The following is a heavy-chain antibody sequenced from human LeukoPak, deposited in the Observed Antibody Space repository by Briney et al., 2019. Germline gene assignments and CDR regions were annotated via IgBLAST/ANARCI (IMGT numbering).Heavy chain of an antibody. J-gene: IGHJ4*02. Sequence: KISCKGSGYSFTSYWIGWVRQAPGQGLEWMGGIIPIFGTANYAQKFQGRVTITADESTSTAYMELSSLRSEDTAVYYCARVYSSSERYYFDYWGQGTLVTVSS. CDR1: GYSFTSYW. V-gene: IGHV1-69*01. D-gene: IGHD6-13*01. CDR3: ARVYSSSERYYFDY. CDR2: IIPIFGTA.